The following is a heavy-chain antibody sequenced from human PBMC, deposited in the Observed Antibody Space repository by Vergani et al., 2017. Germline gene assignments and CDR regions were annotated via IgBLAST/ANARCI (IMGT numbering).Heavy chain of an antibody. CDR1: GASVNSYY. J-gene: IGHJ4*02. Sequence: QVKLQESGPGLVKPSETLSLTCTVSGASVNSYYWSWIRQPPGKGLEWMGYVSFRGDTLYDPSVKGRMTISLNTSSNQFSLYLTSLTAADTAVYYCARSRRYYGAGSPDYWCQGTLVTVSS. V-gene: IGHV4-59*02. CDR3: ARSRRYYGAGSPDY. CDR2: VSFRGDT. D-gene: IGHD3-10*01.